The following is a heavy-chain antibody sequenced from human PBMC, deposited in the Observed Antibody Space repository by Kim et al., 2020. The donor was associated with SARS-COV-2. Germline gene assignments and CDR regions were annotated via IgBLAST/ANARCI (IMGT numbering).Heavy chain of an antibody. CDR1: EFTFSYYW. Sequence: GGSLRLSCAASEFTFSYYWMTWVRLAPGKGLEWVANIKRDGSDEHYVDSVKGRFTISRDNVKNSLYLQMNSLRVEDTAVYYCARDDTHCSGGICYDAFDLWGKGKMVTVSS. CDR3: ARDDTHCSGGICYDAFDL. V-gene: IGHV3-7*01. D-gene: IGHD2-15*01. J-gene: IGHJ3*01. CDR2: IKRDGSDE.